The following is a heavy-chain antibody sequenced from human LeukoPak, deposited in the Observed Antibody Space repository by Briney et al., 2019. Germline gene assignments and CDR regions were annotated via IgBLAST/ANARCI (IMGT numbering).Heavy chain of an antibody. D-gene: IGHD3-10*02. CDR3: ARIIMSSLYYYYMDV. Sequence: SETLSLTCTVSDDSINSYYWTWIRQPPGKGLEWIGYISYSGSTNYNPSLKSRVTTSVDTSKNQFSLKLGSVTAADTAVYYCARIIMSSLYYYYMDVWGKGTTVTVSS. CDR2: ISYSGST. CDR1: DDSINSYY. J-gene: IGHJ6*03. V-gene: IGHV4-59*01.